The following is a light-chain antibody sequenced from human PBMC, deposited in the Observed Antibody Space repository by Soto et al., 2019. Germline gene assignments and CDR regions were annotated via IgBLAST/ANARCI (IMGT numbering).Light chain of an antibody. CDR2: GAS. CDR1: QSVSSNY. CDR3: QQYGSSLQT. V-gene: IGKV3-20*01. Sequence: EIVLTQSPGTLSLSPGERATLSCRASQSVSSNYLAWYQQKPGQAPRLLIYGASSRATGIPDRFSGGGSGTDFTLTISRLEPGDFAVYYCQQYGSSLQTFGQGTKVEIK. J-gene: IGKJ1*01.